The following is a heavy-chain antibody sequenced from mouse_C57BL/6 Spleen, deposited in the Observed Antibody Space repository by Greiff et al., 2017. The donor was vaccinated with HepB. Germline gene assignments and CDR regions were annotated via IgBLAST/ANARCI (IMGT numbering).Heavy chain of an antibody. Sequence: VHLVESGAELVKPGASVKLSCKASGYTFTSYWMHWVKQRPGQGLEWIGMIHPNSGSTNYNEKFKSKATLTVDKSSSTAYMQLSSLTSEDSAVYYCARRNYGSSLYAMDYWGQGTSVTVSS. CDR2: IHPNSGST. D-gene: IGHD1-1*01. CDR1: GYTFTSYW. J-gene: IGHJ4*01. V-gene: IGHV1-64*01. CDR3: ARRNYGSSLYAMDY.